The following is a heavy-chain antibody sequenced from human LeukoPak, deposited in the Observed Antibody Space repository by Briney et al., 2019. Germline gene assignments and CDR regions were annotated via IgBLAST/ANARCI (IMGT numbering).Heavy chain of an antibody. CDR1: GGTFTSYA. J-gene: IGHJ4*02. CDR2: IIPIFGTA. V-gene: IGHV1-69*13. CDR3: ARGGLNSLAYCGGDCYGYFDY. Sequence: AVKVSCKAAGGTFTSYAISWVRQAPGQGLEWMGGIIPIFGTANYAQKFQGRVTITADESTSTAYVELRSLRSEETAVYYCARGGLNSLAYCGGDCYGYFDYWGQGTLVTVSS. D-gene: IGHD2-21*02.